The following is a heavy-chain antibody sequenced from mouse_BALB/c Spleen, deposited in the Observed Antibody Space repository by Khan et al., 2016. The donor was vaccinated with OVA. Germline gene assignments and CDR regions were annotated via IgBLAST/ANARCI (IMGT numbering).Heavy chain of an antibody. CDR2: ISSGGHYT. D-gene: IGHD1-1*01. Sequence: EVQLVESGGDLVKPGGSLKLSCAVSGFTFSTYGMSWVRQTPDMRLEWVATISSGGHYTYYPDSVKGRFTISRDNAKNTLYLQMSSLKSEDTAIYYCERLAYYYNSEGFAYWGQGTLVTVSA. CDR3: ERLAYYYNSEGFAY. V-gene: IGHV5-6*01. J-gene: IGHJ3*01. CDR1: GFTFSTYG.